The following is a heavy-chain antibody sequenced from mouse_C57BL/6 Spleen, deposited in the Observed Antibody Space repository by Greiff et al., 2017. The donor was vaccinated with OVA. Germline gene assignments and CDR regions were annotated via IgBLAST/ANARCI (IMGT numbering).Heavy chain of an antibody. CDR2: IGPGSGST. CDR1: GYTFTDYY. V-gene: IGHV1-77*01. D-gene: IGHD1-1*01. J-gene: IGHJ1*03. CDR3: ARGGADYYGSSYWYFDV. Sequence: QVQLQQSGAELVKPGASVKISCKASGYTFTDYYINWVKQRPGQGLEWIGKIGPGSGSTYYNEKFKGKATLTADKSSSTAYMQLSSLTSEDSAVYFGARGGADYYGSSYWYFDVWGTGTTVTVSS.